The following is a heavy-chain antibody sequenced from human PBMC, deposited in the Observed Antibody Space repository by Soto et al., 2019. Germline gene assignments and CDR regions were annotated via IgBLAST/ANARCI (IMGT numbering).Heavy chain of an antibody. CDR1: GFTFNRHA. J-gene: IGHJ4*02. V-gene: IGHV3-23*01. D-gene: IGHD2-8*01. Sequence: EVQLLESGGGLVQPGGSLRLSCTASGFTFNRHAKTWVRQAPGKGLEWVSGLSDSGGSIYYADSVKGRFTISRDNSMNTLYLQMNTLRAEDTAVYYCAKVSSAWYAGFFDLWGQGTLVTVSS. CDR2: LSDSGGSI. CDR3: AKVSSAWYAGFFDL.